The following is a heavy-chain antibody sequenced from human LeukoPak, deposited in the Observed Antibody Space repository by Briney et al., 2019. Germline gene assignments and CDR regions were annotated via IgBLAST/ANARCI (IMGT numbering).Heavy chain of an antibody. CDR3: GKVGGNSNS. CDR2: IHNSRGT. D-gene: IGHD4-23*01. Sequence: PSETLSLTCTVSGGSITSDIFYWTWLRQHVGKGLEWLGSIHNSRGTSYNPSFEGRLTISVDTSGNQFFLKLSYVTAADTAFYLCGKVGGNSNSWGRGALVGVSS. CDR1: GGSITSDIFY. V-gene: IGHV4-31*03. J-gene: IGHJ5*02.